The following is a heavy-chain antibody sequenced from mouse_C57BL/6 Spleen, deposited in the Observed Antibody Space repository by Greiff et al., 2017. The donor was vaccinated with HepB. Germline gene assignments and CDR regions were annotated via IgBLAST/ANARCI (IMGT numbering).Heavy chain of an antibody. J-gene: IGHJ3*01. V-gene: IGHV14-3*01. CDR1: GFNIKNTY. Sequence: VQLQQSVAELVRPGASVKLSCTASGFNIKNTYMHWVKQRPEQGLEWIGRIDPANGNTKYAPKFQGKATITADTSSNTAYLQRSSLTSEDTAIYYCANPYYGSSYGFAYWGQGTLVTVSA. D-gene: IGHD1-1*01. CDR2: IDPANGNT. CDR3: ANPYYGSSYGFAY.